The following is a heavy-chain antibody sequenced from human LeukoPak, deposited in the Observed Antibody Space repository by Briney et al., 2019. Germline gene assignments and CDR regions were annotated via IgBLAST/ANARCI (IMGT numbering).Heavy chain of an antibody. V-gene: IGHV3-23*01. J-gene: IGHJ6*03. CDR1: GFSFSTYG. D-gene: IGHD3-22*01. CDR3: AKGVYDSSGYWGLYYYYYYMDV. CDR2: ISGGGRST. Sequence: GGSLRLSCAASGFSFSTYGMSWVRQAPGKGLEWVSTISGGGRSTYYADSVMGRFTISRDNSKNTLYLQMNSLRAEDTAVYYCAKGVYDSSGYWGLYYYYYYMDVWGKGTTVTISS.